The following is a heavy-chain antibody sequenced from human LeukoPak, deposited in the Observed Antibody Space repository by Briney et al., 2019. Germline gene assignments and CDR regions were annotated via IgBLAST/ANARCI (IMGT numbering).Heavy chain of an antibody. D-gene: IGHD3-10*01. V-gene: IGHV4-4*07. CDR1: VGSISTYY. Sequence: SETLSLICTVCVGSISTYYWSWIRQPAGKGPEWIGRINSNGNTNYNPSLKSRVSMSVDTSKNRFSLNVSSVTAADTAVYYCARDRLGFRVDVWGEGTTVTVSS. CDR2: INSNGNT. J-gene: IGHJ6*04. CDR3: ARDRLGFRVDV.